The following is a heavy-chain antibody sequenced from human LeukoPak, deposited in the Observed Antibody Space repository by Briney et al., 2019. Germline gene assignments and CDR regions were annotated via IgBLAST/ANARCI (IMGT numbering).Heavy chain of an antibody. D-gene: IGHD3-10*01. V-gene: IGHV1-2*06. CDR2: INTNGGGT. J-gene: IGHJ4*02. CDR3: ARELPGGGSDY. CDR1: GYTFTGYN. Sequence: GSLRVSCKASGYTFTGYNMRWVRQAPGQGLEWVAQINTNGGGTNYAQKFQGRVTKARDASISTAYMELSRLRSDDTAVYYCARELPGGGSDYWGQGTLVTVSS.